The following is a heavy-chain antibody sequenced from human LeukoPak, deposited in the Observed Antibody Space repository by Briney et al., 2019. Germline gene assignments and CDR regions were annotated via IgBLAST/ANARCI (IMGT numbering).Heavy chain of an antibody. J-gene: IGHJ4*02. CDR1: GYTFTGYH. CDR3: ARDYCSSTSCLFDY. Sequence: EASVKVSCKASGYTFTGYHMHWVRQAPGQGLEWMGRINPNSGDTNIAQRFQGRVTMTSDTSISTAYMELSRLRSDDTAFYYCARDYCSSTSCLFDYWGQGSLVTASS. D-gene: IGHD2-2*01. CDR2: INPNSGDT. V-gene: IGHV1-2*06.